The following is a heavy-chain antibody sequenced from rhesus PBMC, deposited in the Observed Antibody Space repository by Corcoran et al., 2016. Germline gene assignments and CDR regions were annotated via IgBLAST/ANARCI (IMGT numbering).Heavy chain of an antibody. D-gene: IGHD1-26*01. CDR1: GYTFTSYY. J-gene: IGHJ5-1*01. V-gene: IGHV1-200*01. CDR2: INPRNGKV. Sequence: QVQLVQSGAEVKEPGASANLSCNASGYTFTSYYLNWLRQAPGKGLEWMGWINPRNGKVGYAQSFQGRITMTRDTSSNTVYMELRSLRSEDTAVYFCTRDRQLRRFDVWGPGVLVTVSS. CDR3: TRDRQLRRFDV.